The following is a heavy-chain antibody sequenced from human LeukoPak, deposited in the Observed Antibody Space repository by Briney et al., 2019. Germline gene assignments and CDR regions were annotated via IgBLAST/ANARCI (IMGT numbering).Heavy chain of an antibody. J-gene: IGHJ4*02. V-gene: IGHV4-34*01. CDR3: ARTAHGNYYDSSGYYYGAGRFDY. CDR1: GGSFSGYY. Sequence: PSETLSLTCAVYGGSFSGYYRSWIRQPPGKGLEWIGEINHSGSTNYNPSLKSRVTISVDTSKNQLSLKLSSVTAADTAVYYCARTAHGNYYDSSGYYYGAGRFDYWGQGTLVTVSS. CDR2: INHSGST. D-gene: IGHD3-22*01.